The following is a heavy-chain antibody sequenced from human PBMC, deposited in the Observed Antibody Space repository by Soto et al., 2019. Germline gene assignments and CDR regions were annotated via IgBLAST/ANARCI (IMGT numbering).Heavy chain of an antibody. J-gene: IGHJ4*02. V-gene: IGHV3-30-3*01. CDR1: GFTFSSYA. D-gene: IGHD3-22*01. CDR3: ARTYYYDSSGYYDY. Sequence: GGSLRLSCAASGFTFSSYAMHWVRQAPGKGLEWVAVISYDGSNKYYADSVKGRFTISRDNSKNTLYLQMNSLRAEDTAVYYCARTYYYDSSGYYDYWGQGTLVTVSS. CDR2: ISYDGSNK.